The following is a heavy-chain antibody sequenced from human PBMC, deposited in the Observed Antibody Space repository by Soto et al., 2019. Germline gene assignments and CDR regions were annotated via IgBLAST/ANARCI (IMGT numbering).Heavy chain of an antibody. Sequence: GSLRLSCAASGFTFSSYAMSWVRQAPWKGLEWVSAISGSGGSTYYADSVKGRFTISRDNSKYTLYLQMNSLRAEDTAVYYCAKDHLPVTGIYWGIGHWGQGTLVTVSS. CDR3: AKDHLPVTGIYWGIGH. D-gene: IGHD2-21*02. CDR2: ISGSGGST. V-gene: IGHV3-23*01. J-gene: IGHJ4*02. CDR1: GFTFSSYA.